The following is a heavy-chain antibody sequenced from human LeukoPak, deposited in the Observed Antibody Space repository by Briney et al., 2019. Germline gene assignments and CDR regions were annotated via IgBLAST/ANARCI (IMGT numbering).Heavy chain of an antibody. CDR3: AKDRSSSGFDY. CDR2: ISASGSRT. CDR1: GFTFSSYA. V-gene: IGHV3-23*01. J-gene: IGHJ4*02. Sequence: GGSLRLSCAASGFTFSSYAMSWVRQAPGKGLEWVSSISASGSRTYYADSVKGRFTISRDNSKNTLYLQMNSLRAEDTAVYYCAKDRSSSGFDYWGQGTLVTVSS. D-gene: IGHD6-19*01.